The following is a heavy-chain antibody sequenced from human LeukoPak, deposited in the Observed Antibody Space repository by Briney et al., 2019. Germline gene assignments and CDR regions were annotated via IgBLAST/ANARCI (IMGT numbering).Heavy chain of an antibody. D-gene: IGHD3-10*01. Sequence: SETLSLTCTVSGGSISSYYWSWIRQPPGKRLEWIGYIYYNGSTNYNPSLKSRVTISVDTSKNQFSLKLSSVTAADTAVYYCARAYGSGSYYWFDPWGQGTLVTVSS. CDR3: ARAYGSGSYYWFDP. CDR2: IYYNGST. V-gene: IGHV4-59*01. CDR1: GGSISSYY. J-gene: IGHJ5*02.